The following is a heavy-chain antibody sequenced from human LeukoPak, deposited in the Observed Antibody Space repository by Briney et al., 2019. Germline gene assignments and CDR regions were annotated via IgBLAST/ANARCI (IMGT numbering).Heavy chain of an antibody. CDR1: GGSISSSSYY. D-gene: IGHD2-2*01. CDR3: ARSLAAIY. J-gene: IGHJ4*02. Sequence: PSETLSLTCTVSGGSISSSSYYWGWIRQPPGKGLEWIGRVYYSGSTYYNPSVKSRVTISVDTSKNQFSLKLSSVTAADTAVYYCARSLAAIYWGQGTLVTVSS. V-gene: IGHV4-39*01. CDR2: VYYSGST.